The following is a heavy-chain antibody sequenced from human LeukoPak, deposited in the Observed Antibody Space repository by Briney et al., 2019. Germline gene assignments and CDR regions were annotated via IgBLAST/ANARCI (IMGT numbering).Heavy chain of an antibody. D-gene: IGHD6-13*01. Sequence: ASVKVSCKASGYTFTSYGISWVRQAPGQGLEWRGWISAYNGNTNYAQKLQGRVTMTTDTSTSTAYMELRSLRSDDTAGYYCARVRVYGAAADYYYYCMDVWGKGTTVTVSS. CDR1: GYTFTSYG. CDR3: ARVRVYGAAADYYYYCMDV. J-gene: IGHJ6*03. V-gene: IGHV1-18*01. CDR2: ISAYNGNT.